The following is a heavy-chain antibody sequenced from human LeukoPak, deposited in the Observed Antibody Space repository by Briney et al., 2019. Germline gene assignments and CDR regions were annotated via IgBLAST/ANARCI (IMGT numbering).Heavy chain of an antibody. J-gene: IGHJ3*02. Sequence: PGGSLRLSCAASGFTFSDYYMSLIRQAPGKGLGWVSYISSSGSTIYYADSVKGRFTISRDNAKNSLYLQMNSLRAEDTAVYYCARETCSGGSCYSAAFDIWGQGTMVTVSS. V-gene: IGHV3-11*04. CDR3: ARETCSGGSCYSAAFDI. CDR2: ISSSGSTI. D-gene: IGHD2-15*01. CDR1: GFTFSDYY.